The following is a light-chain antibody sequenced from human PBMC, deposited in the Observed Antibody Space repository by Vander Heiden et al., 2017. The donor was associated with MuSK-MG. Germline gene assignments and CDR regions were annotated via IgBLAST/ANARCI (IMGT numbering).Light chain of an antibody. J-gene: IGKJ4*01. CDR1: QSVSSN. CDR2: GAS. Sequence: EIVMTQSPATLSVSPGERATLSCRASQSVSSNLAWYQQKPGHAPRLLIYGASTRATGIPARFSGSGYGTEFTLTISSRQSEDFAVYYCQQNNNWPPLTFGGGTKVEIK. CDR3: QQNNNWPPLT. V-gene: IGKV3-15*01.